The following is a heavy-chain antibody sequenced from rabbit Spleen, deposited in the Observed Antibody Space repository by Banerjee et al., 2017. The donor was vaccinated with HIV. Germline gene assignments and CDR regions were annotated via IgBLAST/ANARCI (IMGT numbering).Heavy chain of an antibody. CDR1: GFSFSDRDV. Sequence: QEQLEESGGGLVKPEGSLTLTCKASGFSFSDRDVMCWVRQAPGKGLEWIACINTATGKAVYASWAKGRFTISKTSSTTVTLQMTSLTAADTATYFCAREDVGGSISLWGPGTLVTV. CDR3: AREDVGGSISL. J-gene: IGHJ4*01. D-gene: IGHD1-1*01. V-gene: IGHV1S45*01. CDR2: INTATGKA.